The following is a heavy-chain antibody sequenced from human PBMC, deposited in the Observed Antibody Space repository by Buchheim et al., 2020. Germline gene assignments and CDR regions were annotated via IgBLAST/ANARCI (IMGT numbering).Heavy chain of an antibody. J-gene: IGHJ4*02. CDR2: MYYSGST. D-gene: IGHD3-10*01. CDR3: ARLQYYYGSGSYPDY. CDR1: GGSIRSSSYY. Sequence: QLQLQESGPGLVKPSETLSLTCTVSGGSIRSSSYYWGWIRQPPGKGLEWIGSMYYSGSTYYNPSLKSRVTISVDTSKKQFSLKLSPVTAADTAVYYCARLQYYYGSGSYPDYWGQGTL. V-gene: IGHV4-39*01.